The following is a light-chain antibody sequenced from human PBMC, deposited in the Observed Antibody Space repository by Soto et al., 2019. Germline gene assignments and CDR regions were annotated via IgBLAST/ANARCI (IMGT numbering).Light chain of an antibody. Sequence: EIVLTQSPGTLSLSPGERATLSCRASQGVASRYLAWYQQKPGQAPRLLIYHASSRATGIPDRFSGSGSGTDFTLTITRLEPEDFAVYFCQQYGSSPQTFGHGTKVEIK. V-gene: IGKV3-20*01. J-gene: IGKJ1*01. CDR3: QQYGSSPQT. CDR2: HAS. CDR1: QGVASRY.